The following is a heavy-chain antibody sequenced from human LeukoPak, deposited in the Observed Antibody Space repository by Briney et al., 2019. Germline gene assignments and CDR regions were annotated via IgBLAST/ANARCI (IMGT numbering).Heavy chain of an antibody. J-gene: IGHJ4*02. Sequence: GGSLRLSCAASGFTFSSYSMNWVRQAPGKGLEWVSYISSSSSTIYYADSVKGRFTISRDNAKNRLYLQMNSLRAEDTAVYYCARGRVITMVRGVLVYWGQGTLVTVSS. CDR2: ISSSSSTI. V-gene: IGHV3-48*01. CDR3: ARGRVITMVRGVLVY. D-gene: IGHD3-10*01. CDR1: GFTFSSYS.